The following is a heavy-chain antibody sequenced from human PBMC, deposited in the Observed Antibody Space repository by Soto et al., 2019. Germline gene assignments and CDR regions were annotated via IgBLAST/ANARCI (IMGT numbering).Heavy chain of an antibody. CDR2: ISSSGSTI. Sequence: GSLRLSCAASGFTFSDYYMSWIRQAPGKGLEWVSYISSSGSTIYYADSVKGRFTISRDNAKNSLYLQMNSLRAEDTAVYYCARDVVPFVVVPAAIDYYMDVWGKGTTVTVSS. J-gene: IGHJ6*03. CDR1: GFTFSDYY. V-gene: IGHV3-11*01. D-gene: IGHD2-2*01. CDR3: ARDVVPFVVVPAAIDYYMDV.